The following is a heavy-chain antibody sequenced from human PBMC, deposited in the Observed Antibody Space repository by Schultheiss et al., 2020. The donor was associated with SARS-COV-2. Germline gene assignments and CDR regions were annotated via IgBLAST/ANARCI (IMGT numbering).Heavy chain of an antibody. CDR1: GFTFSSYS. CDR2: ISSSSSYI. Sequence: GGSLRLSCAASGFTFSSYSMNWVRQAPGKGLEWVSSISSSSSYIYYADSVKGRFTISRDNAKNSLYLQMNSLRAEDTAVYYCARISGYSYGQGYFDYWGQGTLVTVSS. D-gene: IGHD5-18*01. V-gene: IGHV3-21*01. J-gene: IGHJ4*02. CDR3: ARISGYSYGQGYFDY.